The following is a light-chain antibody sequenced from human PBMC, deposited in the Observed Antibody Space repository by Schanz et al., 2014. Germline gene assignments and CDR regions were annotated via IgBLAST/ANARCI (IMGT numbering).Light chain of an antibody. CDR2: EVS. Sequence: QSALTQPRSVSGSPGQSVTISCTGTSSDVGDYNYVSWYQQYPGKAPKLMIYEVSKRPSGVPDRFSGSKSGNTASLTVSGLQAEDEADYYCSSYAGNNNLVFGGGTKLTVL. CDR3: SSYAGNNNLV. V-gene: IGLV2-8*01. CDR1: SSDVGDYNY. J-gene: IGLJ3*02.